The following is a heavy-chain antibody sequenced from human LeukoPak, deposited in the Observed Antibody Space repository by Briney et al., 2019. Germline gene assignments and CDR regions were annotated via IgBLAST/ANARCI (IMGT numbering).Heavy chain of an antibody. J-gene: IGHJ6*03. Sequence: SETLSLTCSVSGASLSSRSDHWGWIRQPPGKGLEWIGTLYSSGNPDYNPSLRSRVTTSIDTSTNQFSLHLRSVTATDTAVYYCARRVVVVGTIQADYIDVWGKGTTVTVSS. V-gene: IGHV4-39*01. CDR1: GASLSSRSDH. CDR2: LYSSGNP. D-gene: IGHD2-15*01. CDR3: ARRVVVVGTIQADYIDV.